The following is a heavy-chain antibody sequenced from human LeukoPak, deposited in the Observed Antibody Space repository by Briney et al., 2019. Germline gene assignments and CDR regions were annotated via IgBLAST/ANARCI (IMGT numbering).Heavy chain of an antibody. V-gene: IGHV3-30-3*01. CDR2: ISYDGSNK. J-gene: IGHJ5*02. CDR1: GFTFSSYA. Sequence: PGGSLRLSCAASGFTFSSYAMHWVRQAPGKGLEWVAVISYDGSNKYYADSVKGRFTISRDNSKNTLHLQMDSLRAEDTAVYYCARDKVDGYYDSSGYTNWFDPWGQGTLVTVSS. CDR3: ARDKVDGYYDSSGYTNWFDP. D-gene: IGHD3-22*01.